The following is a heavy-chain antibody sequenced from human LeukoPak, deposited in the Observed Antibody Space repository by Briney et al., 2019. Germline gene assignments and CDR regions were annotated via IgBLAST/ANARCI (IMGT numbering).Heavy chain of an antibody. V-gene: IGHV3-74*01. CDR3: AKIDAY. J-gene: IGHJ4*02. CDR1: GFTFSTYS. CDR2: INSDGSIT. Sequence: GGSLRLSCAASGFTFSTYSINWVRQAPGRGLVWVSRINSDGSITNYADSVKGRFTISRDNAKNTLYLQMSSLRAEDTAVYYCAKIDAYWGQGTLVTVSS.